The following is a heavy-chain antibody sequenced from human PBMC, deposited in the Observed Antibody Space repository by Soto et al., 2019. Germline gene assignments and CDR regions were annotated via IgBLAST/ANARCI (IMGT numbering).Heavy chain of an antibody. V-gene: IGHV3-30*18. CDR3: AKDPPRHYYDSSGYYGGGDY. D-gene: IGHD3-22*01. CDR1: GFTFSSYG. J-gene: IGHJ4*02. Sequence: PGGSLRLSCAASGFTFSSYGMHWVRQAPGKGLEWVAVISYDGSNKYYADSVKGRFTISRDNSKNTLYLQMNSLRAEDTAVYYCAKDPPRHYYDSSGYYGGGDYWGQGTLVTVSS. CDR2: ISYDGSNK.